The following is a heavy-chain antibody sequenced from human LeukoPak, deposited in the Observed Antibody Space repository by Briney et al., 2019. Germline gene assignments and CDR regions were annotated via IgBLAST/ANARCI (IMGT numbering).Heavy chain of an antibody. CDR3: ARLPYDFWSGYFPYGMDV. CDR2: IYYSGST. J-gene: IGHJ6*02. Sequence: SETLSLTCAVYGGSFSGYYWGWIRQPPGKGLEWIGSIYYSGSTYYNPSLKSRVIISVDTSKNQFSLKLSSVTAADTAVYYCARLPYDFWSGYFPYGMDVWGQGTTVTVSS. D-gene: IGHD3-3*01. V-gene: IGHV4-39*01. CDR1: GGSFSGYY.